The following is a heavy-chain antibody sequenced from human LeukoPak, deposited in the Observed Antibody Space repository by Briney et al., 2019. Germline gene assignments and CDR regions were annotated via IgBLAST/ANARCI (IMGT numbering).Heavy chain of an antibody. CDR2: INHSGST. Sequence: SETLSLTCAVYGGSFSGYYWSWIRQPPGKGLEWIGEINHSGSTNYNPSLKSRVTISVDTSKNQFSLKLSSVTAAGTAVYYCAGLAAASHWFDPWGQGTLVTVSS. D-gene: IGHD6-13*01. V-gene: IGHV4-34*01. J-gene: IGHJ5*02. CDR1: GGSFSGYY. CDR3: AGLAAASHWFDP.